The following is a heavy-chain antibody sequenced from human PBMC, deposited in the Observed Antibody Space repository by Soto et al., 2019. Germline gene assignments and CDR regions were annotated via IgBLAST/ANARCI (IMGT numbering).Heavy chain of an antibody. J-gene: IGHJ4*02. CDR1: GFTFSTYA. D-gene: IGHD2-15*01. CDR3: AKDKYSTVVSPGY. V-gene: IGHV3-23*01. Sequence: PGGSLRLSCAASGFTFSTYAMSWVRQAPGKGLEWISRISGNGDSTYYADSVKGRFTISRDNSKNTLYLQMNSLRAEDTAVYYCAKDKYSTVVSPGYWGQGTLVTVSS. CDR2: ISGNGDST.